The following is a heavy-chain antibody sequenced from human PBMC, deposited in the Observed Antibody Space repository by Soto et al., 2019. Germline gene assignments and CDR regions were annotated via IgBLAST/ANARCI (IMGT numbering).Heavy chain of an antibody. CDR1: GASNSSYY. J-gene: IGHJ4*02. CDR2: IYTSGST. V-gene: IGHV4-4*07. CDR3: ARDRGRFDYSNKHYFDY. D-gene: IGHD4-4*01. Sequence: ERLSRTCPVSGASNSSYYWSGIRQPSGKGLEWIGRIYTSGSTNYNPSLKSRVTMSVDTSKNQFSLKLSSVTAADTAVYYCARDRGRFDYSNKHYFDYWGQGTMVTV.